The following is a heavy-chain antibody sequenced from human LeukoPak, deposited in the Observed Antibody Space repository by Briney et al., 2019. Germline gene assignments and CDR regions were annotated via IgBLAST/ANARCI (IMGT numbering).Heavy chain of an antibody. CDR1: GGSISSSSYY. CDR3: ARELGEYSSSHYYYYYMDV. CDR2: IYYSGST. Sequence: SETLSLTCTVSGGSISSSSYYWGWIRQPPGKGLEWIGSIYYSGSTYYNPSLKSRVTISVDTSKNQFSLKLSSVTAADTAVYYCARELGEYSSSHYYYYYMDVWAKGPRSPSP. V-gene: IGHV4-39*07. J-gene: IGHJ6*03. D-gene: IGHD6-6*01.